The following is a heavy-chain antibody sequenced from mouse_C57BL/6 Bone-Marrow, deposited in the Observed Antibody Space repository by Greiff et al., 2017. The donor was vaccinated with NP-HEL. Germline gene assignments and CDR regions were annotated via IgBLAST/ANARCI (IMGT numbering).Heavy chain of an antibody. CDR1: GYTFTSYG. V-gene: IGHV1-81*01. Sequence: QVQLQQSGAELVRPGASVKLSCKASGYTFTSYGISWVKQRTGQGLEWIGEIYPRSGNTYYNEKFKGKATLTADKSSSTAYMELRSLTSEDSAVYFCARSYYYGSSPNQPNFDYWGQGTTLTVSS. CDR2: IYPRSGNT. CDR3: ARSYYYGSSPNQPNFDY. D-gene: IGHD1-1*01. J-gene: IGHJ2*01.